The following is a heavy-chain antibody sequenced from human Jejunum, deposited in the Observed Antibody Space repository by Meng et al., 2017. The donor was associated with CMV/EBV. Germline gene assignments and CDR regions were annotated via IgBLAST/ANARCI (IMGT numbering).Heavy chain of an antibody. V-gene: IGHV3-74*01. CDR1: GFTSTSSW. Sequence: SGVASGFTSTSSWMPWVRRAPGEGLVWVSRINPGGSTTNYADSVKGRFSISRDNAKNTLYLQMNGLRADDTAVYYCATAGNYRLDTWGQGTLVTVSS. D-gene: IGHD5-24*01. CDR3: ATAGNYRLDT. J-gene: IGHJ4*02. CDR2: INPGGSTT.